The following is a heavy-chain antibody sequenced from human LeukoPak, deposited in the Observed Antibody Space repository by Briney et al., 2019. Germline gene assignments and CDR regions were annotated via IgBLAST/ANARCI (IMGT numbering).Heavy chain of an antibody. CDR1: GGSISSSSYY. Sequence: SETLSLTCTVSGGSISSSSYYWGWIRQPPGKGLEWIVSIYYSGSTYYSPSLKSRVTISVDTSKNQFSLKLSSVTAADTAVYYCARVRTKIVVVVAATLFFDYWGQGTLVTVSS. J-gene: IGHJ4*02. CDR3: ARVRTKIVVVVAATLFFDY. D-gene: IGHD2-15*01. V-gene: IGHV4-39*07. CDR2: IYYSGST.